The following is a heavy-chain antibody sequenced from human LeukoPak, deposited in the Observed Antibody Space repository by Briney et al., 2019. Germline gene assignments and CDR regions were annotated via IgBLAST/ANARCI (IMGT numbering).Heavy chain of an antibody. V-gene: IGHV3-48*01. D-gene: IGHD4-11*01. CDR2: ISSSSSTI. CDR1: GFTFSSYE. Sequence: GGSPRLSCAASGFTFSSYEMNWVRQAPGKGLEWVSYISSSSSTIYYADSVKGRFTISRDNAKNSLYLQMNSLRAEDTAVYYCARDSNYDWYYYYYMDVWGKGTTVTVSS. CDR3: ARDSNYDWYYYYYMDV. J-gene: IGHJ6*03.